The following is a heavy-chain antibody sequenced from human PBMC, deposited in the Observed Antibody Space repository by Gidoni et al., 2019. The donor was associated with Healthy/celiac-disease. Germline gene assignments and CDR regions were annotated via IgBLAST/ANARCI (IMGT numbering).Heavy chain of an antibody. CDR2: INHSGST. D-gene: IGHD6-13*01. Sequence: QVQLQQWGAGLLKPSETLSLTCAVYGGSFCGYYWSWIRQPPGKGLEWIGEINHSGSTNYNPSLKSRVTISVDTSKNQFSLKLSSVTAADTAVYYCARGNRRAAAAPTYYYYGMDVWGQGTTVTVSS. V-gene: IGHV4-34*01. J-gene: IGHJ6*02. CDR3: ARGNRRAAAAPTYYYYGMDV. CDR1: GGSFCGYY.